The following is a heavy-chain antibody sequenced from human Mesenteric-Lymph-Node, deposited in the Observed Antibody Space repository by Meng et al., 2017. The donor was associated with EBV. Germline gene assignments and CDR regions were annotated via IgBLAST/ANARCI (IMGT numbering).Heavy chain of an antibody. CDR1: SVSVSSGHW. CDR3: AASSGWWRLDY. CDR2: ISHSEST. V-gene: IGHV4-4*02. D-gene: IGHD6-19*01. J-gene: IGHJ4*02. Sequence: QVPLEESSPGLVKPSGTLSLTWRVPSVSVSSGHWWSWVRQPPGKGLEWIGEISHSESTNYNPSLKSRVTISLDKSENQFSLRLTSVTAADTAMYYCAASSGWWRLDYWGQGILVTVSS.